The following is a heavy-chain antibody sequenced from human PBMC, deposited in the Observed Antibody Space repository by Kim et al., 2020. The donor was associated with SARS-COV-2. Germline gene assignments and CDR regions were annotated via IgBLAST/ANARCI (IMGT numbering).Heavy chain of an antibody. D-gene: IGHD3-22*01. CDR2: ISGTGGNT. CDR1: GFTFSLYP. J-gene: IGHJ4*01. V-gene: IGHV3-23*01. CDR3: AKAHVVKGFDF. Sequence: GGSLRLSCAASGFTFSLYPMHWVRHAPGKGLEWVSSISGTGGNTYYADSVKGRFTISRDNSKKTLYLQMNILRAADTAVYYCAKAHVVKGFDFWGHGAL.